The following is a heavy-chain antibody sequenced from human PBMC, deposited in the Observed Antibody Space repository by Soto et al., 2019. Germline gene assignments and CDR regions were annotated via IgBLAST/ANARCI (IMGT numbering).Heavy chain of an antibody. CDR2: IGTSTSTT. CDR3: VRSLRAYTSVRFGV. V-gene: IGHV3-48*01. J-gene: IGHJ4*02. D-gene: IGHD3-3*01. CDR1: GFTFSSYS. Sequence: GGSLRLSCAASGFTFSSYSIHWVRQAPEKGLEWVSYIGTSTSTTYYADSVKGRFTISRDNAKNSLFLQMNSLRAEDTAVYYCVRSLRAYTSVRFGVRGEGTLVTVSS.